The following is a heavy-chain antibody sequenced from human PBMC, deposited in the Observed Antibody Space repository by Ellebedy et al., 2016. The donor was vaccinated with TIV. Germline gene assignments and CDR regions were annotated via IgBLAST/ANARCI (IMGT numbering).Heavy chain of an antibody. V-gene: IGHV3-7*01. CDR2: INQDGREK. Sequence: GESLKISCAASGFSISSTYMSWVRQAPGKGLEWVANINQDGREKYYVASVKGRFTISRDNAKNSLYLQVNSLRAEDTAVYYCARGDDGTGDFVNGAFDIWGQGTMVTVSS. J-gene: IGHJ3*02. CDR1: GFSISSTY. D-gene: IGHD3-22*01. CDR3: ARGDDGTGDFVNGAFDI.